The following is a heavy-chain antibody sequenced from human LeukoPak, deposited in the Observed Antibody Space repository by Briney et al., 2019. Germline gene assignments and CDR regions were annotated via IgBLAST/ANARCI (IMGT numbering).Heavy chain of an antibody. V-gene: IGHV3-30*04. CDR1: GFTFSSYA. Sequence: GGFLRLSCAASGFTFSSYAMHWVRQAPGKGLEWVAVISYDGSNKYYADSVKGRFTISRDNSKNTLYLQMNSLRAEDTAVYYCAKGPPYCSSTSCPGAYWGQGTLVTVSS. CDR3: AKGPPYCSSTSCPGAY. D-gene: IGHD2-2*01. CDR2: ISYDGSNK. J-gene: IGHJ4*02.